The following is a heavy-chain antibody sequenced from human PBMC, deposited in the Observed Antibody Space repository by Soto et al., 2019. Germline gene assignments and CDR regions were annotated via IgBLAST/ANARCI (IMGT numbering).Heavy chain of an antibody. CDR1: GFSFSIYE. V-gene: IGHV3-48*03. Sequence: PGGSLRLSCVASGFSFSIYEMNWVRQAPGKGLEWVAYISSGGHTIHYSDAVRGRFTVSRDNARNSLYMQMNTLRDEDTALYYCARDRAAGGYWGQGTLVTVSS. CDR3: ARDRAAGGY. CDR2: ISSGGHTI. D-gene: IGHD6-13*01. J-gene: IGHJ4*02.